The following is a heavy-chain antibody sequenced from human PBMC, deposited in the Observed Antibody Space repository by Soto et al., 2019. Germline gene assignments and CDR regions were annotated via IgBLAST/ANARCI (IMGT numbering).Heavy chain of an antibody. CDR1: GFTFSSYA. Sequence: EVQLLESGGGLVQPGGSLRLSCAASGFTFSSYAMSWVRQAPGKGLEWVSAISGSGGSTYYADSVKGRFTISRDNSKNTLYLQMNSLRAEDTAVYYCAKEVEDIVVVVAGSFDYWGQETLVTVSS. J-gene: IGHJ4*02. CDR2: ISGSGGST. CDR3: AKEVEDIVVVVAGSFDY. D-gene: IGHD2-15*01. V-gene: IGHV3-23*01.